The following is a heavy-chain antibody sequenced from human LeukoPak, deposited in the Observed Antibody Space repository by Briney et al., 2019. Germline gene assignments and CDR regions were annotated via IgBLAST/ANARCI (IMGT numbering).Heavy chain of an antibody. CDR1: GGWFSGYY. J-gene: IGHJ5*02. D-gene: IGHD6-13*01. CDR2: INHSGST. Sequence: PSETLSLTCAVYGGWFSGYYWSWIRQPPGKGLEWIGEINHSGSTNYNPSLKSRVTISVDTSKNQFSLKLSSVTAADTAVYYCARRTASQYSSSWYHWFDPWGQGTLVTVSS. CDR3: ARRTASQYSSSWYHWFDP. V-gene: IGHV4-34*01.